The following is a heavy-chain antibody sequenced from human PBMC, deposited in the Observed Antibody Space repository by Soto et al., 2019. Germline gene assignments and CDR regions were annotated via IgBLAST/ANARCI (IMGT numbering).Heavy chain of an antibody. Sequence: PWETVSLACTVSGGSIGSGDYYWVWIRQAPGKGLEWIGYIYDSGSTYYNPSLKSRITISVDTSKNQFSLKLSSVTAADTAVYYCARCLIPYYISPYFHSWGPGTLVIVSS. CDR1: GGSIGSGDYY. J-gene: IGHJ4*02. CDR2: IYDSGST. V-gene: IGHV4-30-4*01. D-gene: IGHD3-16*01. CDR3: ARCLIPYYISPYFHS.